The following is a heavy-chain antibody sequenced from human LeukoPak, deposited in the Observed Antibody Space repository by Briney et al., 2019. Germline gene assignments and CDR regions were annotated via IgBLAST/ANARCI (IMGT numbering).Heavy chain of an antibody. J-gene: IGHJ6*02. D-gene: IGHD2-2*01. V-gene: IGHV1-8*01. CDR3: ARGNIVVAGYYYYGMDV. Sequence: ASVKVSCKASGYTFTSYDINWVRQATGQGLEWMGWMNPNSGNTGYAQKFQGRVTMTRNTSTSTAYMELSSLRSEDTAVYYCARGNIVVAGYYYYGMDVWGQGTTVTVSS. CDR1: GYTFTSYD. CDR2: MNPNSGNT.